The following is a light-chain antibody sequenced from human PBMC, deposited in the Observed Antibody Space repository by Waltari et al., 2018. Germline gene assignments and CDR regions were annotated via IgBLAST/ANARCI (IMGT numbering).Light chain of an antibody. J-gene: IGKJ1*01. V-gene: IGKV3-20*01. Sequence: IVLTQSPGTLSLSPGERATLSCRARQSVSRTLAWYQQKPGQAPRLLIYGASTRATGIPERFSGGGSGTDFSLTISRLEPEDFAVYYCQHYVRLPATFGQGTKVEIK. CDR3: QHYVRLPAT. CDR1: QSVSRT. CDR2: GAS.